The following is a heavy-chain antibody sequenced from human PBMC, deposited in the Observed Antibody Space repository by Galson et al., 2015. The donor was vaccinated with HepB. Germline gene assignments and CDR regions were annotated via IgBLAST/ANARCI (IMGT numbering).Heavy chain of an antibody. J-gene: IGHJ4*02. CDR2: IYYSGST. D-gene: IGHD5-18*01. CDR3: ARGNGYSSHYFDY. CDR1: GGSISSGGYY. V-gene: IGHV4-31*03. Sequence: TLSLTCTVSGGSISSGGYYWSWIRQHPGKGLEWIGYIYYSGSTYYNPSLKSRVTISVDTSKNQFSLKLGSVTAADTAVYYCARGNGYSSHYFDYWGQGTLVTVSS.